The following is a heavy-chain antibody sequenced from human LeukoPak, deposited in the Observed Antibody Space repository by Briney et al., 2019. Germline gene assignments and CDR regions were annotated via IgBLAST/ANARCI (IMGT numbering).Heavy chain of an antibody. CDR2: IYSTGDT. D-gene: IGHD5-12*01. CDR1: GYLINSGYC. CDR3: ASRATVANIYFDS. J-gene: IGHJ4*02. V-gene: IGHV4-38-2*02. Sequence: SETLSLTCSVSGYLINSGYCWGWFRQSPGKGLEWIGSIYSTGDTYDKRSLKRRVSISVDSSKNQFSLKLRSVTAADTAVYYCASRATVANIYFDSWGQGNLVIVSS.